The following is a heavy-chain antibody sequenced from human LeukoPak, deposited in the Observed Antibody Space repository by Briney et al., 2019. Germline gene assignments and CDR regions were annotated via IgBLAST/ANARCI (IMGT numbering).Heavy chain of an antibody. CDR1: GFTFSSYA. Sequence: GGSLRLSCAASGFTFSSYAMSWVRQAPGKGLEWVSAISGSGGSTYSADSVKGRFTISRDNSKNTLYLQMNSLRAEDTAVYYCAKDTYYDFWSGYYWDYWGQGTLVTVSS. CDR3: AKDTYYDFWSGYYWDY. V-gene: IGHV3-23*01. J-gene: IGHJ4*02. CDR2: ISGSGGST. D-gene: IGHD3-3*01.